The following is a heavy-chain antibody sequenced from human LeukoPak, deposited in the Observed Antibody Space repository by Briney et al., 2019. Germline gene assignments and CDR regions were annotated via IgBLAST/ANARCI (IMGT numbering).Heavy chain of an antibody. D-gene: IGHD6-13*01. Sequence: ASVKVSCKASRYTFTRYYMHWVRQAPGQGREWRGWINPNSGGKNYAQKFQGRVTMTRDTSISTAYMELSRLRSGDTAVYYCARGKAAPGYYFDYWGQGTLVTVSS. CDR2: INPNSGGK. CDR1: RYTFTRYY. V-gene: IGHV1-2*02. CDR3: ARGKAAPGYYFDY. J-gene: IGHJ4*02.